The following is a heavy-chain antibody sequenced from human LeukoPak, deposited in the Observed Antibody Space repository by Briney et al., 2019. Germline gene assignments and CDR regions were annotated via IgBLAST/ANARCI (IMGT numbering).Heavy chain of an antibody. D-gene: IGHD2-15*01. CDR1: GFTFSSYA. Sequence: SGGSLRLSCAASGFTFSSYAMHWVRQAPGKGLEYVSAISSKGGSTYYANSVKGRFTISRDNSKNTLYLQMASLRAEDMAVYYCAKGGYCSGGSCYSFAFDIWGQGTMVTVSS. V-gene: IGHV3-64*01. CDR3: AKGGYCSGGSCYSFAFDI. CDR2: ISSKGGST. J-gene: IGHJ3*02.